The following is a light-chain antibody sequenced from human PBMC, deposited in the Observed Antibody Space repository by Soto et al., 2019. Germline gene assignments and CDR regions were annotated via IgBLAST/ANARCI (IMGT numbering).Light chain of an antibody. Sequence: DIQMTQSPSTLSASVGDRVTITCRASQSISSWLAWYQQKPGKAPKLLIYKASSLESGVLSRFSGSGSGTEFTLTISSQQPEDCATYYCQQYNSYPHSFGGGTKGEIK. CDR2: KAS. CDR1: QSISSW. J-gene: IGKJ4*01. CDR3: QQYNSYPHS. V-gene: IGKV1-5*03.